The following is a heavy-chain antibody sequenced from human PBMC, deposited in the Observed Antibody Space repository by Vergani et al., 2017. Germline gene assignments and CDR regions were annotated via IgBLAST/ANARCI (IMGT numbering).Heavy chain of an antibody. CDR3: ARVFRALLGGGGHADV. J-gene: IGHJ6*02. D-gene: IGHD2-15*01. CDR1: GFTFSSYS. V-gene: IGHV3-21*01. Sequence: EVQLLESGGGLVQPGGSLRLSCAASGFTFSSYSMNWVRQAPGKGLEWVSSISSSSSYIYYADSVKGRFTISRDNAKNSLYLQMNSMRAEDTAVYYCARVFRALLGGGGHADVWGQGTTVTVSS. CDR2: ISSSSSYI.